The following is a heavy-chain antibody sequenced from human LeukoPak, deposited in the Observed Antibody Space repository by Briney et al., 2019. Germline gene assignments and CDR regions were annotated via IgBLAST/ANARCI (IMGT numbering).Heavy chain of an antibody. CDR3: ARSYSSRSFYYMDV. CDR2: INLNGDYT. J-gene: IGHJ6*03. D-gene: IGHD6-13*01. Sequence: PGRSLRLSCAISVFTFDDYGMNCVRQAPRKRLEWVSGINLNGDYTHYADSVKGRFTISRDNAKNSLYLQMTSLRAEDTALYYCARSYSSRSFYYMDVWGKGTTVTVS. CDR1: VFTFDDYG. V-gene: IGHV3-20*04.